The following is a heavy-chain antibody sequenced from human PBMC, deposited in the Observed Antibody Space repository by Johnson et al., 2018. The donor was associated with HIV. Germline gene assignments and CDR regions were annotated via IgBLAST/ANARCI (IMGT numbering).Heavy chain of an antibody. CDR2: ISYDGSNK. D-gene: IGHD6-6*01. Sequence: QVQLVESGGGVVQPGRSLRLSCAASGFTFSSYGMHWVRQAPGKGLEWVAVISYDGSNKYYADSVKGRFTISRDNAKNSLYLQMNSLRTEDTALYYCAKGASSSDHGAFDIWGQGTMVTVSS. CDR1: GFTFSSYG. CDR3: AKGASSSDHGAFDI. V-gene: IGHV3-30*19. J-gene: IGHJ3*02.